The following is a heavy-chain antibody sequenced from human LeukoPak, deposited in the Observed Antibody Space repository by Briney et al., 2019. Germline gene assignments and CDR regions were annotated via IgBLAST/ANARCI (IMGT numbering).Heavy chain of an antibody. D-gene: IGHD3-22*01. J-gene: IGHJ4*02. V-gene: IGHV1-69*04. CDR2: IIPIFGIA. CDR3: ASTGGYSSGYYFDY. CDR1: GGTFSSYA. Sequence: SVTVSCKASGGTFSSYAISWVRQAPGQGLEWMGRIIPIFGIANYAQKFQGRVTITADKSTSTAYMELSSLRSEDTAVYYCASTGGYSSGYYFDYWGQGTLVTVSS.